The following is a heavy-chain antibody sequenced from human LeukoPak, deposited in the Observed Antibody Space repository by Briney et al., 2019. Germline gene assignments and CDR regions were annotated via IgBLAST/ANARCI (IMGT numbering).Heavy chain of an antibody. CDR1: GFTFSHYG. V-gene: IGHV3-30*02. CDR2: IRYDGSNK. CDR3: AKALMSTGSYFHY. D-gene: IGHD3-16*01. Sequence: SGGSLRLSCAASGFTFSHYGMHWVRQAPGKGLEWVAFIRYDGSNKYYADSVKGRFTISRDNSKNSLYLQMNSLRAEDTAVYYCAKALMSTGSYFHYWGQGTLVTVSS. J-gene: IGHJ4*02.